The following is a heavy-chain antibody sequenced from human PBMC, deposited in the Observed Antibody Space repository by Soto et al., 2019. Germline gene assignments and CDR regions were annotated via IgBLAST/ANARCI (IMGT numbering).Heavy chain of an antibody. D-gene: IGHD3-10*01. CDR1: GGTFSSSA. CDR2: IIPIFGTA. CDR3: ARDKAGMVRGVPEYYYYGMDV. Sequence: ASVKVSCKASGGTFSSSAISWVRQAPGQGLEWMGGIIPIFGTANYAQKFQGRVTITADESTSTAYMELSSLRSEDTAVYYCARDKAGMVRGVPEYYYYGMDVWGQGTTVTVSS. J-gene: IGHJ6*02. V-gene: IGHV1-69*13.